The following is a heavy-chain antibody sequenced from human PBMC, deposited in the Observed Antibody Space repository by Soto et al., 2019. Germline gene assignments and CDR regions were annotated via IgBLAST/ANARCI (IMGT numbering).Heavy chain of an antibody. CDR3: ARVALKVNSSSWPHYYYYGMDV. D-gene: IGHD6-13*01. CDR2: IYYSGST. CDR1: GGSISSGGYY. V-gene: IGHV4-31*03. Sequence: NPSETLSLTCTVSGGSISSGGYYWSWIRQHPGKGLEWIGYIYYSGSTYYNPSLKSRVTISVDTSKNQFSLKLSSVTAADTAVYYCARVALKVNSSSWPHYYYYGMDVWGQGTTVTVSS. J-gene: IGHJ6*02.